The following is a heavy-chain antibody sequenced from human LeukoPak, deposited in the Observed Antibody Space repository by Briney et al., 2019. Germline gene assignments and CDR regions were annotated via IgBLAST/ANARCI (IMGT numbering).Heavy chain of an antibody. CDR3: AKDHTIFGVAIGDY. CDR1: GFTFSSYA. V-gene: IGHV3-23*01. CDR2: ISGSGGST. D-gene: IGHD3-3*01. Sequence: SGGSLRLSCAASGFTFSSYAMSWVRQAPGKGLEWVSAISGSGGSTYYADSVKGRFTISRDNSKNTLYLQMNSLRAEDTAVYYCAKDHTIFGVAIGDYWGQGTLVTVSS. J-gene: IGHJ4*02.